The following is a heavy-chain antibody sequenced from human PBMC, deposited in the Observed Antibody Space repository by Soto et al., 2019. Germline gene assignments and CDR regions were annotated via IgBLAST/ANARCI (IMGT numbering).Heavy chain of an antibody. J-gene: IGHJ4*02. V-gene: IGHV3-53*01. Sequence: GGSLRLSCAASGFTVSSNYMTWVHQAPGEGLEWLSIIYSGGSTYYADSERGRFTISRDTSQNSLYLQMNSLRAEDTAVYYCARASWLSDYFDYWGQGTLVTVSS. CDR3: ARASWLSDYFDY. D-gene: IGHD3-22*01. CDR1: GFTVSSNY. CDR2: IYSGGST.